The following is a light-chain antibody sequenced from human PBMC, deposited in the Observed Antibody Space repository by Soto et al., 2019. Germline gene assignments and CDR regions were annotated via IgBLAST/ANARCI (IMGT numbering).Light chain of an antibody. CDR1: TGAVTSGNY. CDR3: LLYYGGAHLV. J-gene: IGLJ3*02. CDR2: TTD. Sequence: QTVVTQEPSLTVSPGGTVTLTCASSTGAVTSGNYPSWFQQKPGQAPRTLIYTTDDKHSWTPARFSCSLLGGKAALTLSGVQPEDEAEYYCLLYYGGAHLVFGGGTKLTVL. V-gene: IGLV7-43*01.